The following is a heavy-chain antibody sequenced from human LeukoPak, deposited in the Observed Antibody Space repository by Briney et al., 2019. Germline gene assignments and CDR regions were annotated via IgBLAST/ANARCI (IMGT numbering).Heavy chain of an antibody. Sequence: GGSLRLSCAASGFTVSSNYMTWVRQAPGKGLEWVSIIYSGGSTYYADSVKGRFTISRHDSKNTLYLQMNSLRAEDTAVYYCARRYSSSSGIDYWGQGTLVTVSS. CDR1: GFTVSSNY. V-gene: IGHV3-66*01. D-gene: IGHD6-6*01. CDR2: IYSGGST. J-gene: IGHJ4*02. CDR3: ARRYSSSSGIDY.